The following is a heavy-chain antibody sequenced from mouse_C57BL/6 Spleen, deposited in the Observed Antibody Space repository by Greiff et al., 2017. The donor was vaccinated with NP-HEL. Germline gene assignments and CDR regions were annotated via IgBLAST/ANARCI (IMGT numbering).Heavy chain of an antibody. CDR2: INPNNGGT. V-gene: IGHV1-22*01. D-gene: IGHD2-4*01. Sequence: EVQLQQSGPELVKPGASVKMSCKASGYTFTDYNMHWVKQSHGKSLEWIGYINPNNGGTSYNQKFKGKATLTVNKSSSTAYMELRSLTSEDSAVYYCAREEIYYDYDGENAMDYWGQGTSVTVSS. J-gene: IGHJ4*01. CDR1: GYTFTDYN. CDR3: AREEIYYDYDGENAMDY.